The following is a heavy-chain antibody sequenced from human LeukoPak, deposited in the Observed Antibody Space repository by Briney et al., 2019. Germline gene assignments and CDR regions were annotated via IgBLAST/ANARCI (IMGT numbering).Heavy chain of an antibody. J-gene: IGHJ5*02. V-gene: IGHV3-23*01. D-gene: IGHD3-10*01. CDR1: GFTFSSYA. CDR3: AHWAGELLSNWFDP. CDR2: ISGSGGST. Sequence: EPGGSLRLSCAASGFTFSSYAMSWVRQAPGKGLEWVSAISGSGGSTYYADSVKGRFTISRDNSKNTLYLQMNSLRAEDTAVYYCAHWAGELLSNWFDPWGQGTLVTVSS.